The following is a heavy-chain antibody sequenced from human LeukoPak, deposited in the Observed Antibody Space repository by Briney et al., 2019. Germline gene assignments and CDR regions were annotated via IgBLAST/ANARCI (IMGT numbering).Heavy chain of an antibody. CDR2: IYYSGST. CDR3: ARIGSSGYCDY. Sequence: PSETLSLTCTVSGGSISSYYWSWIRQPPGKGLEWIGYIYYSGSTNHNPSLKSRVTISVDTSKNQFSLKLSSVTAADTAVYYCARIGSSGYCDYWGQGTLVTVSS. D-gene: IGHD3-22*01. CDR1: GGSISSYY. J-gene: IGHJ4*02. V-gene: IGHV4-59*01.